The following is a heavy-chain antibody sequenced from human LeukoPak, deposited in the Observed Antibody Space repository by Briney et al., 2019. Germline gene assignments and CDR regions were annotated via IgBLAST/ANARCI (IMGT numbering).Heavy chain of an antibody. CDR3: ARIRDGYNDAYDI. CDR1: GYTFTSYY. J-gene: IGHJ3*02. V-gene: IGHV1-46*01. Sequence: ASVKVSCKASGYTFTSYYMHWVRRAPGQGLEWMGIINPSDGSTRDAQKFQGRVTMTTDTSTSTVYMDLSSLRSEDTAVYYCARIRDGYNDAYDIWGQGTMVTVSS. CDR2: INPSDGST. D-gene: IGHD5-24*01.